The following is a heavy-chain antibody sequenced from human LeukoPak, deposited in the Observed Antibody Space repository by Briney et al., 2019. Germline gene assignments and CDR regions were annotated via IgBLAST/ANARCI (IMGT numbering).Heavy chain of an antibody. CDR2: MNPNSGNT. V-gene: IGHV1-8*01. D-gene: IGHD1-14*01. CDR3: AREETHHVYYGMDV. CDR1: GYTFTSYD. J-gene: IGHJ6*02. Sequence: ASVKVSCTASGYTFTSYDINWVRQATGQGLEWMGWMNPNSGNTGYAQKVQGRVTMTTDTSTSTAYMELRSLRSDDTAVYYCAREETHHVYYGMDVWGQGTMVTVSS.